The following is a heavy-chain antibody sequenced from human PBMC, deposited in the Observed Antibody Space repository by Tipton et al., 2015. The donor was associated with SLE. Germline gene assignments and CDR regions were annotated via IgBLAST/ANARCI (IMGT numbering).Heavy chain of an antibody. CDR1: GGSISSHH. Sequence: TLSLTCSVSGGSISSHHWIWIRQPPGKGLEWLGYISDGGGTNYNPSLKSRVTISVDPAKNQFSLKLTSVTAPDTAVYYCARGMVTWRGAIIGVDVWGQGTTVNVSS. J-gene: IGHJ6*02. V-gene: IGHV4-4*09. CDR3: ARGMVTWRGAIIGVDV. D-gene: IGHD2-21*02. CDR2: ISDGGGT.